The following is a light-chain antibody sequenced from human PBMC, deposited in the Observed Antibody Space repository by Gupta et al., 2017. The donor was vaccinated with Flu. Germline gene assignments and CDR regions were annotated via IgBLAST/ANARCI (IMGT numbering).Light chain of an antibody. CDR3: QQYYSTLLT. CDR2: WAS. Sequence: EIVMTQSPDSLAVNLGERATINCKSSQSVLYSSNNKNYLAWYQQKPGQPPKLLIYWASTRESGVPDRFSGSGSGTDFTLPISSLQAEDVAVYYCQQYYSTLLTFGGGTKVEIK. V-gene: IGKV4-1*01. J-gene: IGKJ4*01. CDR1: QSVLYSSNNKNY.